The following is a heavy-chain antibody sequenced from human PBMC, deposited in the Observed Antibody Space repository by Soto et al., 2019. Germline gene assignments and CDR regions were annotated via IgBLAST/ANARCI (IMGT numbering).Heavy chain of an antibody. CDR2: INAGNGDT. D-gene: IGHD3-22*01. V-gene: IGHV1-3*01. CDR3: ARTGHSGSYDY. J-gene: IGHJ4*02. Sequence: GASVKVSCNASGYTFTNYCIHWVRQAPGQRLEWMGWINAGNGDTKYSENFQGRVTITRDTSASTVYLDLSSLSSEDTAFYYCARTGHSGSYDYWGQGTLVTVSS. CDR1: GYTFTNYC.